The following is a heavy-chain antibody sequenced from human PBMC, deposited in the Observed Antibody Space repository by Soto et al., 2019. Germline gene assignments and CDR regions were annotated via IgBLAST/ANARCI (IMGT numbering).Heavy chain of an antibody. V-gene: IGHV2-5*01. D-gene: IGHD6-19*01. Sequence: QITLKESGPTLVKPTQTLTLTCTFSGFSLSTSGVGVGWIRQPPGKALEWLALIFWNDDKRYSPSLKSRLAITKDTSKNQVVLTMTNMDPVDTATYYCAHRQLALAAVSYYFGYWGQGALVTVSS. J-gene: IGHJ4*02. CDR3: AHRQLALAAVSYYFGY. CDR1: GFSLSTSGVG. CDR2: IFWNDDK.